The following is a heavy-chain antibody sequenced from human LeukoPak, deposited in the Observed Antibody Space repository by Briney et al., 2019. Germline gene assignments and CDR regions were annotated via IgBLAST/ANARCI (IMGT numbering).Heavy chain of an antibody. CDR1: GFTFSNYW. CDR2: IKEDGSEK. J-gene: IGHJ4*02. CDR3: ASGRQLGY. D-gene: IGHD6-13*01. Sequence: GGSLSLSCAASGFTFSNYWMSWVRQAAGKGLEWVANIKEDGSEKYYVDSVKGRFTISRDNARNSLYLQMNSLRAEDTAVYYCASGRQLGYWGQGTLVTVSS. V-gene: IGHV3-7*01.